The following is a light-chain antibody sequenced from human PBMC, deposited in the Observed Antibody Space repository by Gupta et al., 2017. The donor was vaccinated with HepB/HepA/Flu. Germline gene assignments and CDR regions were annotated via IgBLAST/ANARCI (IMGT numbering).Light chain of an antibody. CDR1: NIGSKT. V-gene: IGLV3-21*04. Sequence: SYVLTQPPSGSVAPRRTARITCGGNNIGSKTVHWYQHKPGQAPVVVNYYDRDRPSGIPERFSGFNSGTTATLTSNMVEAGDAADYYCQVCDTTTNLVVFGGGTKLTVL. CDR3: QVCDTTTNLVV. J-gene: IGLJ2*01. CDR2: YDR.